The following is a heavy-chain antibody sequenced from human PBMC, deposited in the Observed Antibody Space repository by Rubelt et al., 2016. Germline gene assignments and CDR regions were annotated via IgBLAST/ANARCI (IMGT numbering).Heavy chain of an antibody. V-gene: IGHV3-15*07. D-gene: IGHD6-19*01. CDR3: TTDHYSTAWGGVFGY. J-gene: IGHJ4*02. Sequence: LEWVGRIKSKTDGGTTDYGAPVKGRFSISRDDSENTLFLQMNSLKTEDTAVYYCTTDHYSTAWGGVFGYWGQGILVTVSS. CDR2: IKSKTDGGTT.